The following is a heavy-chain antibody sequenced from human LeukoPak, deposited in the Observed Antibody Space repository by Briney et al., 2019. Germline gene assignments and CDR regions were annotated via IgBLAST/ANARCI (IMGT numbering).Heavy chain of an antibody. CDR2: ISSSSNYI. J-gene: IGHJ4*02. CDR1: GFTFSSYS. D-gene: IGHD3-10*01. V-gene: IGHV3-21*01. Sequence: PGGSLRLSCAASGFTFSSYSMNWVRQAPGKGLEWVSSISSSSNYIYYANSIKGRFTISRDNAKNSLYLQMNSLRAEGTAVYYCARSLTSGNSYNSFDCWGQGTLVTVSS. CDR3: ARSLTSGNSYNSFDC.